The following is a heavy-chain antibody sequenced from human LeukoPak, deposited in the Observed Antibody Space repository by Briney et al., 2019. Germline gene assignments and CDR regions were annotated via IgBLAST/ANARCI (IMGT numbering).Heavy chain of an antibody. Sequence: SETLSLTCTVSGGSITNYYWSWIRQPPGKGLEWIGYIYQTGHTSYNPSLKSRVTMSMDTSKSQFSLKLNSVTAADTAVYYCASDVPFYDSSGYYKRGLFDYWGQGTLVTVSS. CDR2: IYQTGHT. CDR1: GGSITNYY. J-gene: IGHJ4*02. V-gene: IGHV4-59*12. CDR3: ASDVPFYDSSGYYKRGLFDY. D-gene: IGHD3-22*01.